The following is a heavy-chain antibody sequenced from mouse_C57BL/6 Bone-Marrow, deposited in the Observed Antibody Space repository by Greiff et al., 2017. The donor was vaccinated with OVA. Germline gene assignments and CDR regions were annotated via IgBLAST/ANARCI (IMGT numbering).Heavy chain of an antibody. D-gene: IGHD1-1*01. CDR1: EYEFPSHD. J-gene: IGHJ1*03. CDR3: ARHYYYGSRGFDV. CDR2: INSDGGST. V-gene: IGHV5-2*01. Sequence: DVKLVESGGGLVQPGESLKLSCESNEYEFPSHDMSWVRKTPEKRLELVAAINSDGGSTYYPDTMERRFIIYRDNTKKTLYLQMSSLRSEDTALYYFARHYYYGSRGFDVWGTGTTVTVSS.